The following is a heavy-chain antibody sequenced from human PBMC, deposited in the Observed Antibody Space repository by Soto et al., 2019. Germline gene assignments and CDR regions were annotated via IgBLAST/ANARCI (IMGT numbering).Heavy chain of an antibody. D-gene: IGHD3-22*01. CDR2: VGTSGNTK. J-gene: IGHJ3*02. CDR1: GFTFSSYE. Sequence: EVQLVESGGGLEQPGGSLRLSCAASGFTFSSYEMNWVRQAPGKGREWVSYVGTSGNTKYYADSVKGRFTISRDNAKNSLYLQMNSLRAEDTAVYYCARGLEYYFEPGVFDIWGQGKMVTVSS. V-gene: IGHV3-48*03. CDR3: ARGLEYYFEPGVFDI.